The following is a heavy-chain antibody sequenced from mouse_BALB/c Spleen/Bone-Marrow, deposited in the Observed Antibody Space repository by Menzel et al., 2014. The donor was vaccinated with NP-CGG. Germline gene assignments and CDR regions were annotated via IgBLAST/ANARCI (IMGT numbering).Heavy chain of an antibody. J-gene: IGHJ4*01. Sequence: GAEFVMPGASVKMSCKASGYTFTDKWMHWVKQRPGQGLEWIGAIDTSDSYINYNQKFKGKASLTVDASSSTAYMHLSSLTSDDSAVYYCARGGHDFSLDYWGQGTSVIVSP. V-gene: IGHV1-69*01. CDR2: IDTSDSYI. CDR3: ARGGHDFSLDY. D-gene: IGHD2-4*01. CDR1: GYTFTDKW.